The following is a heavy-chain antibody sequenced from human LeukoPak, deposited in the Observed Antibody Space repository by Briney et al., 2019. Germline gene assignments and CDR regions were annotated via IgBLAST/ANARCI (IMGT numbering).Heavy chain of an antibody. V-gene: IGHV4-4*07. D-gene: IGHD3-22*01. CDR1: GGSISSYY. J-gene: IGHJ4*02. Sequence: SETLSLTCTVSGGSISSYYWSWIRQPAGKGLEWIGRIYTSGSTNYNPSLKSRVTMSVDTSKNQFSLKLSSVTAADTAVYYCARETGRYYDSSGIFDYWGQGTLVTVSS. CDR2: IYTSGST. CDR3: ARETGRYYDSSGIFDY.